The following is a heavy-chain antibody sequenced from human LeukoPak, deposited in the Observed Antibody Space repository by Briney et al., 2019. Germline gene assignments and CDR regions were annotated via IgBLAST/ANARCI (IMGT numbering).Heavy chain of an antibody. CDR2: IYHSGST. CDR3: ARDGYGDSRTFDY. Sequence: SQTLSLTCAVSGGPISSGGYSWSWIRQPPGKGLEWIGYIYHSGSTYYNPSLKSRVTISVDRSKNQFSLKLSSVTAADTAVYYCARDGYGDSRTFDYWGQGTLVTVSS. CDR1: GGPISSGGYS. V-gene: IGHV4-30-2*01. J-gene: IGHJ4*02. D-gene: IGHD4-17*01.